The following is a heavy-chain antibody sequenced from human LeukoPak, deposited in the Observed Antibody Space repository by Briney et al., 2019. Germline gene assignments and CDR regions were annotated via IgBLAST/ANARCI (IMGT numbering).Heavy chain of an antibody. CDR2: IYPGDSDT. CDR3: ARSRYCSSTSCYPYYYYYMDV. D-gene: IGHD2-2*01. V-gene: IGHV5-51*01. J-gene: IGHJ6*03. CDR1: GYSFTSYW. Sequence: GESLKISCKGSGYSFTSYWIGWVRQMPGKGLEWMGIIYPGDSDTRYSPSFQGQVTISADKSISTAYLQWSSLKASDAAMYYCARSRYCSSTSCYPYYYYYMDVWGKGTTVTVSS.